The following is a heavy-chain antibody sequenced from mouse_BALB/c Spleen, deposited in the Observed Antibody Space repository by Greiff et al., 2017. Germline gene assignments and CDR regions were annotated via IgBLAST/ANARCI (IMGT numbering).Heavy chain of an antibody. CDR3: AREGGNYGWFAY. D-gene: IGHD2-1*01. J-gene: IGHJ3*01. CDR2: ISYDGSN. Sequence: DVKLVESGPGLVKPSQSLSLTCSVTGYSITSGYYWNWIRQFPGNKLEWMGYISYDGSNNYNPSLKNRISITRDTSKNQFFLKLNSVTTEDTATYYCAREGGNYGWFAYWGQGTLVTVSA. V-gene: IGHV3-6*02. CDR1: GYSITSGYY.